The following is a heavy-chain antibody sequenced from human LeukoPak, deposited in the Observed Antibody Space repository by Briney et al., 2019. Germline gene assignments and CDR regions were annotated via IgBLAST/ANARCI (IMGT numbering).Heavy chain of an antibody. D-gene: IGHD6-6*01. CDR1: GGSFSGYY. CDR3: ARLCSSSSRHYYYYYMDV. J-gene: IGHJ6*03. CDR2: INHSGST. Sequence: SETLSLTCAVYGGSFSGYYWSWIRQPPGKGLEWIGEINHSGSTNYNPSLKSRVTISVDTSKNQFSLKLSSVTAADTAVYYCARLCSSSSRHYYYYYMDVWGKGTTVTVSS. V-gene: IGHV4-34*01.